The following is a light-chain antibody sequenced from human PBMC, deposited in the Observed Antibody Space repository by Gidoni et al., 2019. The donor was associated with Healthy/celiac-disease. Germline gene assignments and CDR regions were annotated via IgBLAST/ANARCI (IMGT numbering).Light chain of an antibody. CDR3: CSYARSSTL. V-gene: IGLV2-23*02. CDR1: SSDVGSYNL. CDR2: EVS. J-gene: IGLJ3*02. Sequence: QSALTQPASVSGSPGQSITISCTGASSDVGSYNLVSWYQQHPGKAPHLMIYEVSTRPSGVSNRFSGSKSGNTASLTLSGLQAEDEADYYCCSYARSSTLFGGGTKLTVL.